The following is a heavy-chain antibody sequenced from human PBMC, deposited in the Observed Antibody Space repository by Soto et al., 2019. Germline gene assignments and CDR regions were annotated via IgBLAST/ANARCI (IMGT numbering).Heavy chain of an antibody. V-gene: IGHV3-74*01. Sequence: EVQLVESGGGLVQPGGSLRLSCAASGFTFSSYWMHWVRQAPGKGLVWVSRINSDGSSTSYADSVKGRFTISRDNAKSTTYRRMNGQRAEDKGVYYCARGPFYGSSWGQGTLVTVSS. J-gene: IGHJ4*02. D-gene: IGHD6-13*01. CDR2: INSDGSST. CDR1: GFTFSSYW. CDR3: ARGPFYGSS.